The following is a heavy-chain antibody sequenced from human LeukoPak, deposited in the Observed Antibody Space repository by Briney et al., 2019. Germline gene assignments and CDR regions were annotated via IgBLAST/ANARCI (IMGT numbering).Heavy chain of an antibody. V-gene: IGHV3-30*04. CDR2: ISHDGKVK. Sequence: GGSLRLSCAASGFIFSSFPMHWVRQAPGKGLEWVAVISHDGKVKYYADSVKGRFTISRDDSTNTLSLQMNSLRAEDTAVYYCSSGWYDYWGQGTLVTVSS. D-gene: IGHD6-19*01. J-gene: IGHJ4*02. CDR3: SSGWYDY. CDR1: GFIFSSFP.